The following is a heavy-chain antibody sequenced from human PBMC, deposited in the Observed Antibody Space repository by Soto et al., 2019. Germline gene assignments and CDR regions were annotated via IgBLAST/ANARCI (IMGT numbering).Heavy chain of an antibody. CDR2: ISGSGGST. V-gene: IGHV3-23*01. Sequence: EVQLLESGGGLVQPGGSLRLSCAASGFTFSNYAMSWVRQAPGKGLEWVSAISGSGGSTHYADSVKGRFTISRDNSKNTLYLQMHSLRAEDTAVYYCAKDRLGYCSGGSCYPGTFDSWGQGTLVTVSS. CDR3: AKDRLGYCSGGSCYPGTFDS. CDR1: GFTFSNYA. J-gene: IGHJ4*02. D-gene: IGHD2-15*01.